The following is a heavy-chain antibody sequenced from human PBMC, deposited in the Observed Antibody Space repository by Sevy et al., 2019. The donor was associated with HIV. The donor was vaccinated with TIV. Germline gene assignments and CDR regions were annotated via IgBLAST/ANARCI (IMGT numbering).Heavy chain of an antibody. CDR1: GFSLTTSD. J-gene: IGHJ6*02. V-gene: IGHV3-30*02. Sequence: GGSLRLSCAASGFSLTTSDMHWVRQAPGKGLEWVAYVRNDGSNKYYADSGRDRFTISRDSPKNKLNLQMNSLRDEDTAIYYCARGRKTTEEWLEELDYYYGLDVWGQGTTVTVSS. D-gene: IGHD2-8*01. CDR2: VRNDGSNK. CDR3: ARGRKTTEEWLEELDYYYGLDV.